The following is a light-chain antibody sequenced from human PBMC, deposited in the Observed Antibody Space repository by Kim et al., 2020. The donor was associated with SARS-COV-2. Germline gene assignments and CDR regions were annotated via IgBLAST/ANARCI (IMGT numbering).Light chain of an antibody. CDR3: QSYDSSLSDSV. J-gene: IGLJ2*01. CDR1: SYNIVAHYD. Sequence: CTGPSYNIVAHYDVHCYKKLPGIETKLLIYGHSNRHSGGKDRFSGSKSGTSASLAITGLQAEDEADYYCQSYDSSLSDSVFGGGTQLTVL. CDR2: GHS. V-gene: IGLV1-40*01.